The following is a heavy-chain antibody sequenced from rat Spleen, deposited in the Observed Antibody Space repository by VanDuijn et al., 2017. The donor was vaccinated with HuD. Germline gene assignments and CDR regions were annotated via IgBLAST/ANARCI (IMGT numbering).Heavy chain of an antibody. CDR3: ARRTHGFDY. Sequence: EVQLQESGPGLVKPSQSLSLTCSVTGHSITSSYRWNWIRKFPGNKLEWMGYINSAGSTNYNPSLKSRISITRDTSQNPFFLQVNSVTTEDTATDYCARRTHGFDYWGQGVMVTVSS. V-gene: IGHV3-3*01. CDR1: GHSITSSYR. J-gene: IGHJ2*01. CDR2: INSAGST. D-gene: IGHD3-1*01.